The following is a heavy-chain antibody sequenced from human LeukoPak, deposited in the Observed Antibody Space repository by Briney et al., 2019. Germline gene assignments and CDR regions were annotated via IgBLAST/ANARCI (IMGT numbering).Heavy chain of an antibody. Sequence: GGSLRLSCVASGFTVSSSYMSWVRQAPGKGLEWVSIIYSGGSTYYADSVKGRFTISRDNSKSTLYLQMSSLRAEDTAVYYCARVSSGWAGYFDCWGQGTLVTVSS. V-gene: IGHV3-53*01. J-gene: IGHJ4*02. CDR1: GFTVSSSY. CDR3: ARVSSGWAGYFDC. CDR2: IYSGGST. D-gene: IGHD6-19*01.